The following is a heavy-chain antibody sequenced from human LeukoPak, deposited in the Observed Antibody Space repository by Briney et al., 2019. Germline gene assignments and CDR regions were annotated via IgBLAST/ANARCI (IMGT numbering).Heavy chain of an antibody. Sequence: ASVKVSCKASGYTFTSYGFSWVRQAPGRGLEWMGWISAYNGDTNYAQKLQGRVTMTTDTSTSTAYMEQRSLRSDDTAVYYCARDSVAMSTIRDFGYWGQGTLVTVSS. CDR1: GYTFTSYG. CDR3: ARDSVAMSTIRDFGY. CDR2: ISAYNGDT. J-gene: IGHJ4*02. V-gene: IGHV1-18*01. D-gene: IGHD5-24*01.